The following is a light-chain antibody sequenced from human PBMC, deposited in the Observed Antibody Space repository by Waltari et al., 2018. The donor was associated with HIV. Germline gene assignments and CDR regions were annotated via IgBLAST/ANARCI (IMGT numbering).Light chain of an antibody. V-gene: IGLV2-11*01. J-gene: IGLJ3*02. Sequence: QSALTQPRSVSGSPGQSVTISCTGTSTDVGGYNYVSWYQQHPGKVPKLLIYDVSKRPSGVPDRCYGSKSGNTASLTISGLQAEDEADYYCCAYAGSYTWVFGGGTKLTVL. CDR2: DVS. CDR3: CAYAGSYTWV. CDR1: STDVGGYNY.